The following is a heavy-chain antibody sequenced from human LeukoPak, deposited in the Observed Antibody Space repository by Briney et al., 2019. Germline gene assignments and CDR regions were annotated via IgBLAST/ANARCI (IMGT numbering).Heavy chain of an antibody. Sequence: GGSLRLSCAASGFTFSEFAMSWVRQGPGKGLEWVAVIGGTGETYSTESVRGRFTISRDNGKNTLSLQMNSLSPGDTAVYYCAKDSRSRNGVYDPFDIWGQGTMVTVSS. CDR3: AKDSRSRNGVYDPFDI. J-gene: IGHJ3*02. CDR1: GFTFSEFA. D-gene: IGHD2-8*01. V-gene: IGHV3-23*01. CDR2: IGGTGET.